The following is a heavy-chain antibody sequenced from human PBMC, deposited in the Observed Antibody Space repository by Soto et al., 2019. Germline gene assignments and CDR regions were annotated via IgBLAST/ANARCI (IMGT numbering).Heavy chain of an antibody. D-gene: IGHD6-13*01. J-gene: IGHJ6*02. CDR2: ISYDGSNK. CDR3: AREFVSRVGVYSSSWYRSYYYYGMDV. V-gene: IGHV3-30-3*01. Sequence: GGSLRLSCAASGFTFSSYAMHWVRQAPGKGLEWVAVISYDGSNKYYADSVKGRFTISRDNSKNTLYLQMNSLRAEDTAVYYCAREFVSRVGVYSSSWYRSYYYYGMDVWGQGTTVTSP. CDR1: GFTFSSYA.